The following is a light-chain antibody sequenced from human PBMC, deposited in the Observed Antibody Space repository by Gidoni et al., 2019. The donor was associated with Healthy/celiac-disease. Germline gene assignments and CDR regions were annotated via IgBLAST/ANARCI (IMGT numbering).Light chain of an antibody. J-gene: IGKJ2*01. Sequence: IVLTQSPATLSLSPGERATHSCRASQSVSSYLAWYQQKPGQAPRLLIYDASSRATGIPARFSGSGSGTDFTLTISSLEPEDFAVYYCQQRSNWPYTFGQGTKLEIK. CDR3: QQRSNWPYT. CDR1: QSVSSY. CDR2: DAS. V-gene: IGKV3-11*01.